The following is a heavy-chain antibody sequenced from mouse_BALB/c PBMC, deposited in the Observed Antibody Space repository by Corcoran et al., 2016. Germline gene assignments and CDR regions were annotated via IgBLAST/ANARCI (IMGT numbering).Heavy chain of an antibody. Sequence: QVTLKESGPGILHPSQTLSLTCSFSGFSLSTSGMGVSWIRQPSGKGLEWLAHIYWDDDKRYNPSLKSRLTISKDTSSNQVFLKITSVDTADTATYYCARSPGSSYSYAMDYWGQGTSVTVSS. J-gene: IGHJ4*01. CDR2: IYWDDDK. D-gene: IGHD1-1*01. CDR1: GFSLSTSGMG. V-gene: IGHV8-12*01. CDR3: ARSPGSSYSYAMDY.